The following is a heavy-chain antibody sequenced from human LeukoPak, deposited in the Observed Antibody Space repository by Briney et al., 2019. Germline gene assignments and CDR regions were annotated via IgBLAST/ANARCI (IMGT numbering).Heavy chain of an antibody. V-gene: IGHV4-59*12. CDR3: ARLGVGIAAAGTYYYMDV. J-gene: IGHJ6*03. Sequence: PSETLSLTCTVSGGSISSYYWSWIRQTPGKGLEWIAYIYYSGSTNYNPSLKSRVTISVDTSKNQFSLKLSSVTAADTAVYYCARLGVGIAAAGTYYYMDVWGKGTTVTISS. D-gene: IGHD6-13*01. CDR2: IYYSGST. CDR1: GGSISSYY.